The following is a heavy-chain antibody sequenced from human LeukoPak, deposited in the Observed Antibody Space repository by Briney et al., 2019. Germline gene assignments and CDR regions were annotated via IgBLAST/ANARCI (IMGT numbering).Heavy chain of an antibody. CDR2: ISESGGIT. V-gene: IGHV3-23*01. CDR3: AKDHRGSLENFPL. J-gene: IGHJ1*01. CDR1: GFTFSSYA. Sequence: PGGSLRLSCAASGFTFSSYAMSWVRQAPGKGLEWVSGISESGGITYYADSVKGRLTISRDNSKNTLYLQMNSLRAEDTAVYYCAKDHRGSLENFPLWGQGTLVSVSS.